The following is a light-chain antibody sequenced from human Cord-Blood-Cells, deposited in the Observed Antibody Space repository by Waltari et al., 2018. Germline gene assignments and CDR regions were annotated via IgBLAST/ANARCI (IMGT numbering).Light chain of an antibody. CDR2: DVS. J-gene: IGLJ3*02. CDR3: SSYTSSSTWV. CDR1: SSDAGGYNQ. V-gene: IGLV2-14*01. Sequence: QSALTQPASVSGSPGQSITISCTGTSSDAGGYNQVSWYQQHPGKAPKLMSYDVSKRPSGVSKRFSGYKSGNTASLTISGLQAEDEADYYCSSYTSSSTWVFGGGTKLTVL.